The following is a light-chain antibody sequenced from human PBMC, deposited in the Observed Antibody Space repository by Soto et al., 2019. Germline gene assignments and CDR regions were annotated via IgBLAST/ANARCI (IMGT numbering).Light chain of an antibody. CDR2: DVS. J-gene: IGKJ1*01. CDR3: QQYSSYSRT. V-gene: IGKV1-5*01. Sequence: DIQMTQSPSTLSASLGDRVTITCRASQSISSWLAWYQQKPGKAPKLLIYDVSSLESMVPSRFSGTGSGTQFTLTISISEADDVANCYCQQYSSYSRTFGQGTKVEIK. CDR1: QSISSW.